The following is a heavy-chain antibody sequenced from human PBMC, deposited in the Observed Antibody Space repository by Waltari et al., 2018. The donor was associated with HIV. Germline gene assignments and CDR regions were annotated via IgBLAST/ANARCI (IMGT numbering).Heavy chain of an antibody. Sequence: QLQLQESGPGLVKPSETLSLTCTVSGGSVSSSSYFWGWIRQPPGKGLEWFGRIYYTGRGYSNPSLKGRVTISVDTSKNQFSLKVTSVIAADTAVYYCARHALRVGAAYWNFDLWGRGTLVTVSS. CDR1: GGSVSSSSYF. V-gene: IGHV4-39*01. D-gene: IGHD1-26*01. J-gene: IGHJ2*01. CDR2: IYYTGRG. CDR3: ARHALRVGAAYWNFDL.